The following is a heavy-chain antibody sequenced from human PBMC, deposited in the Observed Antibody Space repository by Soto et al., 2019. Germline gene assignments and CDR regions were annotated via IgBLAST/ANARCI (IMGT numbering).Heavy chain of an antibody. J-gene: IGHJ4*02. CDR3: AKDLDRGSRRVYYFDY. D-gene: IGHD3-10*01. Sequence: PGGSLRLSCAASGFTFSSYGMHWVRQAPGKGLEWVAVISYDGSNKYYADSVKGRFTISRDNSKNTLYLQMNSLRAEDTAVYYCAKDLDRGSRRVYYFDYWGQGTLVTVSS. CDR2: ISYDGSNK. V-gene: IGHV3-30*18. CDR1: GFTFSSYG.